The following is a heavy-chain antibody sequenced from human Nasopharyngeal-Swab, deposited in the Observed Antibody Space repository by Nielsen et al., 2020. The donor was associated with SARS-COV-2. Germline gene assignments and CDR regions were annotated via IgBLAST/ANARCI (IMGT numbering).Heavy chain of an antibody. Sequence: GESLKISCAASGFTFGTYWMTWVRQAPGKGLEWVANIKQDGSEKYYVDSVKGRFTISRDNAKNSLYLQMNSLRAEDTAVYYCAKARGAAAGDFDYWGQGTLVTVSS. D-gene: IGHD6-13*01. CDR1: GFTFGTYW. CDR2: IKQDGSEK. CDR3: AKARGAAAGDFDY. J-gene: IGHJ4*02. V-gene: IGHV3-7*03.